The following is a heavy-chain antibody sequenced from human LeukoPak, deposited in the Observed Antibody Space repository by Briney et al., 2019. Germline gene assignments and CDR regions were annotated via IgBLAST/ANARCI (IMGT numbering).Heavy chain of an antibody. Sequence: PSETLSLTCTVSGGSISSYYWSWIRQPPGKGLEWIGYIYYSGSTNYNPSLKSRVTISVDTSKNQFSLKLSSVTAADTAVYYCARDSSYDSSGFLPDYWGQGTLVTVSS. CDR1: GGSISSYY. V-gene: IGHV4-59*01. CDR3: ARDSSYDSSGFLPDY. D-gene: IGHD3-22*01. CDR2: IYYSGST. J-gene: IGHJ4*02.